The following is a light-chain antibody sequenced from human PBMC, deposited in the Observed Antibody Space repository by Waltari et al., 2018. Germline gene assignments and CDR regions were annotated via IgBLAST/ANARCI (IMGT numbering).Light chain of an antibody. V-gene: IGLV3-25*03. J-gene: IGLJ3*02. CDR3: LSADSSGTSKV. Sequence: YQQQPGQAPELIIDKGTQRPSGIPERFSGSSAGTTGTMTISGVQAEDEADYYCLSADSSGTSKVFGGGTKLTVL. CDR2: KGT.